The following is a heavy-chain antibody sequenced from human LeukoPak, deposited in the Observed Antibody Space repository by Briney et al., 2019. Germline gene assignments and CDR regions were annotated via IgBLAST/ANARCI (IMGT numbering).Heavy chain of an antibody. Sequence: ASVKVSCKASGYTFTSYGISWVRQAPGQGLEWMGWISAYNGKTNYAQKLQGRVTMTTATSTSTAYMELRSLRSDDTAVYYCARGHLTFGGVIGGHQALEYFQHWGQGTLVTVSS. D-gene: IGHD3-16*02. CDR1: GYTFTSYG. CDR2: ISAYNGKT. V-gene: IGHV1-18*01. CDR3: ARGHLTFGGVIGGHQALEYFQH. J-gene: IGHJ1*01.